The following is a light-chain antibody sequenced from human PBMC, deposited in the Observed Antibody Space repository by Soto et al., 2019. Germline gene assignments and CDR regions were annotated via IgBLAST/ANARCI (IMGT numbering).Light chain of an antibody. J-gene: IGKJ4*01. V-gene: IGKV3-11*01. CDR1: QSVSSY. Sequence: EIVLTQSPATLSLSPGERATLSCRASQSVSSYLAWYQQKPGQAPRLLIYDASNRETGIPARFSGSGSGTEFTLTISSLEPEDFAVDYCQQRSNWTLTFGGGTKVDIK. CDR2: DAS. CDR3: QQRSNWTLT.